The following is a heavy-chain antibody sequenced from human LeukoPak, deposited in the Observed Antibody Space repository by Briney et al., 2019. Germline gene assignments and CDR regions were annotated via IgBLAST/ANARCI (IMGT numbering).Heavy chain of an antibody. V-gene: IGHV1-18*01. Sequence: ASVKVSCKASGGTFSSYAISWVRQAPGQGLEWMGWISAYNGNTNYAQKLQGRVTMTTDTSTSTAYIELRSLRSDDTAVYYCARVTTSYGGYRDWGQGTLVTVSS. CDR1: GGTFSSYA. CDR2: ISAYNGNT. CDR3: ARVTTSYGGYRD. J-gene: IGHJ4*02. D-gene: IGHD5-12*01.